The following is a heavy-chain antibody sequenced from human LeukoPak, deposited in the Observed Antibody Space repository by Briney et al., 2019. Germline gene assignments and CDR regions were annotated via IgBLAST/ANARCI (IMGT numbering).Heavy chain of an antibody. V-gene: IGHV3-21*01. CDR1: GFTFSSYA. D-gene: IGHD6-19*01. J-gene: IGHJ2*01. CDR2: ISSSSSYI. CDR3: ARDPGYSSGWYGNWYFDL. Sequence: GGSLRLSCAASGFTFSSYAMNWVRQAPGKGLEWVSSISSSSSYIYYADSVKGRFTISRDNAKDSLYLQMNSLRAEDTAVYYCARDPGYSSGWYGNWYFDLWGRGTLVTVSS.